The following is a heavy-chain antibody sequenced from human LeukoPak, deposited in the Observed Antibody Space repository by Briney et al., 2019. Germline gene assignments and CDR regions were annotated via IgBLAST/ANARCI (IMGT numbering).Heavy chain of an antibody. CDR3: ARATGGVATTDYFEY. CDR2: ISYDASNK. Sequence: PGRSLRLSCAASRFTFSNYAMYWVRQAPGKGLEWVAVISYDASNKYYADSVKGRFTISRDNSKNTLFLQMNSLRGEDTAVYYCARATGGVATTDYFEYWGQGTLVTVSS. V-gene: IGHV3-30-3*01. J-gene: IGHJ4*02. D-gene: IGHD5-12*01. CDR1: RFTFSNYA.